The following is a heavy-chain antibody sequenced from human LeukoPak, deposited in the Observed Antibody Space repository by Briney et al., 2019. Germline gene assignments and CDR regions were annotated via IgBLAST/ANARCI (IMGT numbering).Heavy chain of an antibody. V-gene: IGHV1-69*05. CDR2: IIPIFGTA. J-gene: IGHJ6*03. CDR3: ARFPYGDYPEGYYYYMDV. D-gene: IGHD4-17*01. CDR1: GGTFSSYA. Sequence: PVKVSCKASGGTFSSYAISWVRQAPGQGLEWMGRIIPIFGTANYAQKFQGRVTITTDESTSTAYMELSSLRSEDTAVYYCARFPYGDYPEGYYYYMDVWGKGTTVTVSS.